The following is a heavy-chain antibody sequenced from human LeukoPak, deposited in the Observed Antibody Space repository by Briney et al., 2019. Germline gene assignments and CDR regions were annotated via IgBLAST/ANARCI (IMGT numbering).Heavy chain of an antibody. CDR3: ANMGYSYAPGLFDP. V-gene: IGHV4-39*07. CDR1: GGSISSSGYY. Sequence: SETLSLACTVSGGSISSSGYYWGWIRQTPGKGLEWIGSIYYSGSNYHNPSLKSRVSMSVDTSKNQFSLKLSSVTAADTAVYYCANMGYSYAPGLFDPWGQGTLVTVSS. J-gene: IGHJ5*02. CDR2: IYYSGSN. D-gene: IGHD5-18*01.